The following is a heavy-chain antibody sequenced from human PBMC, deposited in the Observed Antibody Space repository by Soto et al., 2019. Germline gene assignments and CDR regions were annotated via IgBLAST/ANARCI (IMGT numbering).Heavy chain of an antibody. CDR3: ARDRCSGGSCLYGMDV. CDR1: GGSISSGGYY. D-gene: IGHD2-15*01. J-gene: IGHJ6*02. V-gene: IGHV4-31*03. CDR2: TYYSGST. Sequence: PSETLSLTCTVSGGSISSGGYYWSWIRQHPGKGLEWIGYTYYSGSTYYNPSLKSRVTISVDTSKNQFSLKLSSVTAADTAVYYCARDRCSGGSCLYGMDVWGQGTTVTVSS.